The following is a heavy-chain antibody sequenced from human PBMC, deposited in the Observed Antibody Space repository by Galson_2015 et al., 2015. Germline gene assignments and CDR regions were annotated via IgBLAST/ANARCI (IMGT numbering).Heavy chain of an antibody. CDR1: GFTFSSYA. V-gene: IGHV3-23*01. CDR2: ISGSGGST. D-gene: IGHD2-15*01. CDR3: AKVVVVVVAATPFDY. Sequence: SLRLSCAASGFTFSSYAMSWVRQAPGKGLEWVSAISGSGGSTYYADSVKGRFTISRDNSKNTLYLLMNSLRAEDTAVYYCAKVVVVVVAATPFDYWGQGTLVPASS. J-gene: IGHJ4*02.